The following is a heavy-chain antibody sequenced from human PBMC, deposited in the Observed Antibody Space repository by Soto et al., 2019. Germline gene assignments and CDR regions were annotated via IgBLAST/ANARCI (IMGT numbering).Heavy chain of an antibody. CDR3: AKIAVNLWFGELLNLDY. V-gene: IGHV3-30*18. CDR2: ISYDGSNK. Sequence: GGSLRLSCAASGFTFSSYGMHWVRQAPGKGLEWVAVISYDGSNKYYADSVKGRFTISRDNSKNTLYLQMNSLRAEDTAVYYCAKIAVNLWFGELLNLDYWGQGTLVTVSS. CDR1: GFTFSSYG. D-gene: IGHD3-10*01. J-gene: IGHJ4*02.